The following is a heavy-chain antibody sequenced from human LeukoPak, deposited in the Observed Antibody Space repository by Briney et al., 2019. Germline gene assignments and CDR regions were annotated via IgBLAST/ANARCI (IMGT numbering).Heavy chain of an antibody. CDR1: GFTFSGYW. D-gene: IGHD6-13*01. Sequence: GGSLRLSCEASGFTFSGYWMSWVRQAPGKGLEWVANIKQDGSEKQYADSVKGRFTISRDNAKDSLYLQMDSLRAEDAALYYCASERPSSSWYDFWGQGTLVTVSS. J-gene: IGHJ5*01. V-gene: IGHV3-7*01. CDR2: IKQDGSEK. CDR3: ASERPSSSWYDF.